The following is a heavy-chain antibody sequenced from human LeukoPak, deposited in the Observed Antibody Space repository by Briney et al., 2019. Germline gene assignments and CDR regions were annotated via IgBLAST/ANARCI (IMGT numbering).Heavy chain of an antibody. V-gene: IGHV1-18*01. Sequence: AAVKVTCSASGSTFTSYGISWVRQAPGQGIEWMGWISAYNGNTNYAQKLQGRVTMTTDTSTSTAYMELRRLRSDDTAVYYCAIDSRWAYGPNYYCYMDVWGKGTTVTISS. CDR3: AIDSRWAYGPNYYCYMDV. J-gene: IGHJ6*03. CDR1: GSTFTSYG. D-gene: IGHD4-17*01. CDR2: ISAYNGNT.